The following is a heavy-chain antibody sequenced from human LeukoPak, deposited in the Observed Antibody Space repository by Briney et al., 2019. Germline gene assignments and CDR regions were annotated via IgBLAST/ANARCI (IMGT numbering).Heavy chain of an antibody. D-gene: IGHD1-1*01. CDR2: ISGSGGST. CDR3: AKGFRNDFYY. CDR1: GLPFGRIA. Sequence: GGSLGSPLAALGLPFGRIALSRVRPAPGKGREWVSAISGSGGSTYYADSVKGRFTISRDNSKNTLYLQMNSLRAEDTAVYCCAKGFRNDFYYWGQGTLVTVSS. V-gene: IGHV3-23*01. J-gene: IGHJ4*02.